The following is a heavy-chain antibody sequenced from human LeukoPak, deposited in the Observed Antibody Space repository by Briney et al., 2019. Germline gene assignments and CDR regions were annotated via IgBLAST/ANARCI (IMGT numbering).Heavy chain of an antibody. CDR2: IYSGGST. J-gene: IGHJ4*02. Sequence: GGSLRLSCAASGFTVSSNYMSWVRQAPGKGLEWVSVIYSGGSTYYADSVKGRFTISRDNSKNTLYLQMNSLRAEDTAVYYCAREADTYYYDSSGYYWDYWGQGTLVTVSS. V-gene: IGHV3-66*01. D-gene: IGHD3-22*01. CDR3: AREADTYYYDSSGYYWDY. CDR1: GFTVSSNY.